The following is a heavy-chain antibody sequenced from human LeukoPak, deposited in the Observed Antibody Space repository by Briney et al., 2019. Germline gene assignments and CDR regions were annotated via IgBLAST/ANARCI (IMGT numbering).Heavy chain of an antibody. CDR2: INPNSGGT. V-gene: IGHV1-2*02. D-gene: IGHD6-25*01. CDR3: ARYGFSSVWQGGWHAFDI. J-gene: IGHJ3*02. Sequence: GASVKVYCKASGYTFTGYYMHWVRQAPGQGLEWMGWINPNSGGTNYAQKFQGRVTMTRDMSTGTVYMDLSSLRSEDTAVYYCARYGFSSVWQGGWHAFDIWGQGTTVTVSS. CDR1: GYTFTGYY.